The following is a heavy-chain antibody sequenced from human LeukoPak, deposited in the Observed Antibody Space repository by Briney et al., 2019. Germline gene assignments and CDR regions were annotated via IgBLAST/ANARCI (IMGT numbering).Heavy chain of an antibody. D-gene: IGHD3-10*01. CDR2: ISSSGSTI. J-gene: IGHJ4*02. CDR3: ARDKSPGSGSYGDY. CDR1: GFTFSSYE. Sequence: GGSLRLSCAASGFTFSSYEMNWVRQAPGKGLEWVSYISSSGSTIYYADSVKGRFTISRDNAKNSLYLQMNSLRAEDTALYYCARDKSPGSGSYGDYWGQGTLVTVSS. V-gene: IGHV3-48*03.